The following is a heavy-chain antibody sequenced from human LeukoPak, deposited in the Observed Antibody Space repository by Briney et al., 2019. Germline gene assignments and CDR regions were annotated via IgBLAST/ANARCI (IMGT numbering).Heavy chain of an antibody. Sequence: SVTLSLTCTVSGGSISSYYWSWIRQPAGKGLEWIGRIYTSGSTNYNPSLKSRVTMSVDTSKNQFSLKLSSVTAADMAVYYCARDGSPHYQRLAFDIWGQGTMVTVSS. D-gene: IGHD1-26*01. CDR2: IYTSGST. CDR1: GGSISSYY. CDR3: ARDGSPHYQRLAFDI. V-gene: IGHV4-4*07. J-gene: IGHJ3*02.